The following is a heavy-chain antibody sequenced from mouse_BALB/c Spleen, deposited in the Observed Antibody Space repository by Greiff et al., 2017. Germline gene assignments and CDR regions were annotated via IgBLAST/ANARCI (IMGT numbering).Heavy chain of an antibody. CDR3: ARGGLRPYYYAMDY. CDR1: GFTFSSYG. Sequence: DVQLVESGGDLVKPGGSLKLSCAASGFTFSSYGMSWVRQTPDKRLEWVATISSGGSYTYYPDSVKGRFTISRDNPKNTLFLQMTSLRSEDTAMYYCARGGLRPYYYAMDYWGQGTSVTVSS. V-gene: IGHV5-6*01. CDR2: ISSGGSYT. D-gene: IGHD2-2*01. J-gene: IGHJ4*01.